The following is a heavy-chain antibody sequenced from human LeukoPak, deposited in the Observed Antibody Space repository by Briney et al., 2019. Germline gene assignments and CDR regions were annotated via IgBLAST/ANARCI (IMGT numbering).Heavy chain of an antibody. J-gene: IGHJ6*02. Sequence: GASVKVSCKASGYTFTSYGISWVRQAPGQGLEWMGWISAYNGNTNYAQKLQGRVTMTTDTSTSTAYMELRSLGSDDTAVYYCARFSSDSSPLEWLFPFYYYGMDVWGQGTTVIVSS. CDR3: ARFSSDSSPLEWLFPFYYYGMDV. CDR2: ISAYNGNT. D-gene: IGHD3-3*01. CDR1: GYTFTSYG. V-gene: IGHV1-18*01.